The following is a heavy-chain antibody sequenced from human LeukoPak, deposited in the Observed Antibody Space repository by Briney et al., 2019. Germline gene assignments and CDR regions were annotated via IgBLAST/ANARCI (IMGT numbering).Heavy chain of an antibody. CDR3: ARAHTGDDAFDI. Sequence: GGSLRLSCTASGFTFGDYAMSWVRQAPGKGLEWVGFIRSKAYGGTTEYAASVKGRFTISRDDSKSIAYLQMNSLRAEDTAVYYCARAHTGDDAFDIWGQGTMVTVSS. CDR2: IRSKAYGGTT. CDR1: GFTFGDYA. D-gene: IGHD3-10*01. J-gene: IGHJ3*02. V-gene: IGHV3-49*04.